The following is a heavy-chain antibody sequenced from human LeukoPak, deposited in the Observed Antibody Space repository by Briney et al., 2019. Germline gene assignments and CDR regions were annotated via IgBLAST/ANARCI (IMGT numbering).Heavy chain of an antibody. J-gene: IGHJ6*03. V-gene: IGHV3-49*04. CDR3: TRTFGYYYFYMDV. CDR1: GFTFGDYA. D-gene: IGHD3-16*01. Sequence: GRSLSLSCAVSGFTFGDYAMSWVRQAPGKGLEWVGFIRTEAYDGATDYGASVKGRFTISRDDSKNIAYLQMNSLNTEDTAVYYCTRTFGYYYFYMDVWGKGTTVTVSS. CDR2: IRTEAYDGAT.